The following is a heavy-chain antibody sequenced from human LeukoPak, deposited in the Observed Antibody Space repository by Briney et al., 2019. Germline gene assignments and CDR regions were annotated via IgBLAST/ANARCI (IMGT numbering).Heavy chain of an antibody. D-gene: IGHD2-2*01. J-gene: IGHJ4*02. CDR2: INPNSGGT. V-gene: IGHV1-2*02. CDR3: ARDRSRVFDY. Sequence: ASVKVSCKASGYTFSGYYMHWVRQAPGQGLEWMGWINPNSGGTDYAQKFQGRVTMTRDTSISTVYMDLSGLRSDDTAVYYCARDRSRVFDYWGQGTLVTVSS. CDR1: GYTFSGYY.